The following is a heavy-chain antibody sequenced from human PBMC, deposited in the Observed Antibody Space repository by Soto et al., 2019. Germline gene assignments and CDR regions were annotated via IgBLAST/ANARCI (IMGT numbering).Heavy chain of an antibody. CDR1: GDSVSSNSSA. V-gene: IGHV6-1*01. CDR3: ARLAPGGSGGGGDY. D-gene: IGHD6-19*01. J-gene: IGHJ4*02. Sequence: SQPLALACAISGDSVSSNSSACSCIRQSPSRGLEWLGRTYYRSKWYTDYAVSVKSRITINPDTSKNHFSLQLKSVTPEDTALYFCARLAPGGSGGGGDYWGQGTLVTVSS. CDR2: TYYRSKWYT.